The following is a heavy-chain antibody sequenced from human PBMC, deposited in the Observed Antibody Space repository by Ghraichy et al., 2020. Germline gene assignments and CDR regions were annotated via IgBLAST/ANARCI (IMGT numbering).Heavy chain of an antibody. Sequence: SETLSLTCTVSGGSISSYYWSWIRQPPGKGLEWIGYIYYSGSTNYNPSLKSRVTISVDTSKNQFSLKLSSVTAADTAVYYCARESASLRFLGRYFQHWGQGTLVTVSS. V-gene: IGHV4-59*01. CDR1: GGSISSYY. CDR2: IYYSGST. D-gene: IGHD3-3*01. CDR3: ARESASLRFLGRYFQH. J-gene: IGHJ1*01.